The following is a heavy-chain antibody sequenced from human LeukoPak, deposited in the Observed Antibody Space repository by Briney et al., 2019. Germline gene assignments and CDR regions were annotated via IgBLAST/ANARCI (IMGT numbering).Heavy chain of an antibody. CDR1: GFTFSDYY. CDR2: IYSGGST. D-gene: IGHD6-13*01. V-gene: IGHV3-66*01. CDR3: ARDGYSSSWYDY. Sequence: PGGSLRLSCAASGFTFSDYYMSWIRQAPGKGLEWVSVIYSGGSTYYADSVKGRFTISRDNSKNTLYLQMNSLRAEDTAVYYCARDGYSSSWYDYWGQGTLVTVSS. J-gene: IGHJ4*02.